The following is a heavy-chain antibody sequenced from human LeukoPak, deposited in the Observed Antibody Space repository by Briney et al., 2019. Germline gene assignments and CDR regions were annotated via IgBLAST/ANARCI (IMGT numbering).Heavy chain of an antibody. J-gene: IGHJ4*02. V-gene: IGHV1-2*02. CDR3: ARDRLEWLLYYDY. Sequence: ASVKVSCKASGYTFTSYYMHWVRQAPGQGLEWMGWINPNSGGTNYAQKFQGRVTMTRDTSNSTAYMELSRLRSDDTAVYYCARDRLEWLLYYDYWGQGTLVTVSS. CDR1: GYTFTSYY. CDR2: INPNSGGT. D-gene: IGHD3-3*01.